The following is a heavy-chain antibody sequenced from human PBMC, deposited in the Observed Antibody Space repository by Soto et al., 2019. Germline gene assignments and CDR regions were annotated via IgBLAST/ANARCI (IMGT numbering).Heavy chain of an antibody. V-gene: IGHV4-59*01. CDR2: IYYSGST. CDR1: GGSISSYY. CDR3: ARVEVIAGWFDP. Sequence: SETLSLTCTVSGGSISSYYWSWIRQPPGKGLEWIGYIYYSGSTNYNPSLKSRVTISVDTSKNQFSLKLSSVTAADTAVYYCARVEVIAGWFDPWGQGTLVTVSS. J-gene: IGHJ5*02. D-gene: IGHD6-13*01.